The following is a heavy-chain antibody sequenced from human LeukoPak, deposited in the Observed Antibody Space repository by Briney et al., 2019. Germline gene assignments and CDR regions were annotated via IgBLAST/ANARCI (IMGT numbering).Heavy chain of an antibody. Sequence: GGSLRLSCAASAFTFSSYWMSWVRQAPGNGLEWVANIDQDGSEKYYVESMKGRITISRDTAKNSLYLQMNSLRAEDTAVYYCASVDSGTAYLRYDYWGQGTLVTVSS. CDR2: IDQDGSEK. V-gene: IGHV3-7*03. J-gene: IGHJ4*02. D-gene: IGHD3/OR15-3a*01. CDR3: ASVDSGTAYLRYDY. CDR1: AFTFSSYW.